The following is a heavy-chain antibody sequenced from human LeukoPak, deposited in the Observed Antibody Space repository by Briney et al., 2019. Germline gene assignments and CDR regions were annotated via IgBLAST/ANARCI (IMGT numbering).Heavy chain of an antibody. V-gene: IGHV3-48*03. CDR1: GFTFSNYE. J-gene: IGHJ6*03. CDR2: ISPSGDTI. CDR3: SGGMVAYYYYYMDV. D-gene: IGHD2-8*01. Sequence: TGGSLRLSCAASGFTFSNYEMNWVRQAPGKGLEWVSYISPSGDTIYYADSVKGRFTISRDNAKSSLYLQMNSLRAEDSAVYYCSGGMVAYYYYYMDVWGKGTTVTVSS.